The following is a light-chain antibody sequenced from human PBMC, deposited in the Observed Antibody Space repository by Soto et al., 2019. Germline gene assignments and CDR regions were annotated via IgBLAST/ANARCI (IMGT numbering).Light chain of an antibody. CDR2: GSS. CDR3: QQYGSSPPQYT. J-gene: IGKJ2*01. CDR1: QSVSSSY. Sequence: EIVLTQSPGTLSLSPGERATLSCRASQSVSSSYLAWYQQKPGQAPRLLIYGSSSRATGIPNRFSGSGSGTDIILTISRLEPDAFAVYYCQQYGSSPPQYTFGQGTQLEIK. V-gene: IGKV3-20*01.